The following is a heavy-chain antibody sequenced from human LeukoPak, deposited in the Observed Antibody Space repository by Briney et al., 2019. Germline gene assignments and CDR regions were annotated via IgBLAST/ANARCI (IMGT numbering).Heavy chain of an antibody. CDR2: IWFDGSKT. J-gene: IGHJ4*02. V-gene: IGHV3-33*01. D-gene: IGHD3-10*01. CDR1: GFTFSSFG. CDR3: ARVGSGYTVDY. Sequence: GGSLRLSCAASGFTFSSFGMHWVRQAPGKGLEWVAVIWFDGSKTYYSESVKGQFTVSRDNSKNTLFLQMNSLRVEDTAVYYCARVGSGYTVDYWGQGTLVTVSS.